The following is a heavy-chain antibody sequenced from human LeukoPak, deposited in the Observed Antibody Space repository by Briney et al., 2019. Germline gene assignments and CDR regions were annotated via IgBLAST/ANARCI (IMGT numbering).Heavy chain of an antibody. V-gene: IGHV1-8*03. Sequence: VASVTLSCKASGYTFTSYDINWVRQATGQGLEWMGWMNPNSGNTGYAQKFHGRVTITRNTSISTAYMELSSLRSEDTAVYYCARGRERDWFDPWGQGTLVTVSS. CDR3: ARGRERDWFDP. D-gene: IGHD1-1*01. CDR2: MNPNSGNT. J-gene: IGHJ5*02. CDR1: GYTFTSYD.